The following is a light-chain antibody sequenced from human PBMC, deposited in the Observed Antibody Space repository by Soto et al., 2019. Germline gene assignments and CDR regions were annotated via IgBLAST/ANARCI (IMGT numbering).Light chain of an antibody. J-gene: IGKJ2*01. Sequence: DILMTQSPDSLAVSLGERATINCKSSQSVIHTSNNKSYLAWYQQKPGQPPELLLYWASARESGVPDRFSGSGSGTDFTLTISSLQAEDVAVYYCQQYYSTPRTFGQGTKVDIK. V-gene: IGKV4-1*01. CDR3: QQYYSTPRT. CDR1: QSVIHTSNNKSY. CDR2: WAS.